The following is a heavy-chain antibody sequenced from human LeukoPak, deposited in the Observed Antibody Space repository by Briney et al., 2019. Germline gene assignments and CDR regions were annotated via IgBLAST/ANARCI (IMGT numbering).Heavy chain of an antibody. V-gene: IGHV4-39*07. CDR2: IYDSGST. D-gene: IGHD5-18*01. J-gene: IGHJ3*02. CDR3: ARTDTDDAFDI. Sequence: PSETLSLTCTVSGGSIRSSYYYWGWIRQPPGKGLEWIGSIYDSGSTYYNPSLKSRVTISVDTSKNQFSLKLSSVTAADTAVYYCARTDTDDAFDIWGQGTMVTVSS. CDR1: GGSIRSSYYY.